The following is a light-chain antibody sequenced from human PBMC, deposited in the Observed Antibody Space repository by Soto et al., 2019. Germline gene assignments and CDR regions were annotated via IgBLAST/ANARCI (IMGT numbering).Light chain of an antibody. CDR2: KVS. J-gene: IGKJ2*01. V-gene: IGKV2-30*01. CDR1: QSLVYSDGNTY. Sequence: DVVMTQSPLFLPVTRGQPASISCRSTQSLVYSDGNTYLHWLQQRPGQSPRRLIYKVSPRYSGVPDRFSGSGSGTDFTLENRSVEAEDGAVYYCMQGNQWPYTFGQGTKLEIK. CDR3: MQGNQWPYT.